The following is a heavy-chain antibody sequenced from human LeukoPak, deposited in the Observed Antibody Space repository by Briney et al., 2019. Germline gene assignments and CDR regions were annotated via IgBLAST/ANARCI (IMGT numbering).Heavy chain of an antibody. J-gene: IGHJ1*01. CDR1: GFTLSAYT. CDR3: VRDRGSGSSQTHEFFEH. D-gene: IGHD1-26*01. Sequence: GGSLRLSCAASGFTLSAYTMSWVRQPPGKGLEWVSTIFGGGAGTTYYVDFVKGRFTISRYNAKKSLYLQMNSMRAEDTAVYYCVRDRGSGSSQTHEFFEHWGQGTLVTVSS. V-gene: IGHV3-21*01. CDR2: IFGGGAGTT.